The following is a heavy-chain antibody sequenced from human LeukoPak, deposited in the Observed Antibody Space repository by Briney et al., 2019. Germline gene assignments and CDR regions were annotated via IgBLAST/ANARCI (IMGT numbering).Heavy chain of an antibody. J-gene: IGHJ4*02. Sequence: PGGSLRLSCADSGFSLSRYRMCWVGQAPGKGLEWVANIKEDGREKKYVDSVKGRFTISRDNAKNSLYLQMNSLKDEDTAVYYCARAIVYSSWDHWGQGTLVSVSA. D-gene: IGHD1-26*01. V-gene: IGHV3-7*04. CDR1: GFSLSRYR. CDR3: ARAIVYSSWDH. CDR2: IKEDGREK.